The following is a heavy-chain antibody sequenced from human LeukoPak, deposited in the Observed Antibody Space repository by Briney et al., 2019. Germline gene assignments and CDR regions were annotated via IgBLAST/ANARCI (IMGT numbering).Heavy chain of an antibody. J-gene: IGHJ6*03. V-gene: IGHV3-20*04. CDR1: GFTFDDYG. D-gene: IGHD5/OR15-5a*01. Sequence: GGSLRLSCAASGFTFDDYGMSWVRQAPGKGLEWVSGINWNGGSTGYADSVKGRFTISRDNAKNSLYLQMNSLRAEDTASYYCATDIVSTIARLHYYNYMDVWGKGTTLTVSS. CDR3: ATDIVSTIARLHYYNYMDV. CDR2: INWNGGST.